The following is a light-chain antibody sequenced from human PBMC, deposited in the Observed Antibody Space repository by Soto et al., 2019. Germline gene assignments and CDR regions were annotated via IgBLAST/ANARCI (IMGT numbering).Light chain of an antibody. V-gene: IGKV3-11*01. CDR1: QSVSSY. CDR2: DAS. CDR3: QQRSNWPPT. Sequence: EIVLTQSPATLSFSPGERATLSCRASQSVSSYLAWYQQKPGQAPRLLIYDASNRATGIPARFSGSGSGTDFTITISSLEPEDFAVYYCQQRSNWPPTFGQGTRLEIK. J-gene: IGKJ5*01.